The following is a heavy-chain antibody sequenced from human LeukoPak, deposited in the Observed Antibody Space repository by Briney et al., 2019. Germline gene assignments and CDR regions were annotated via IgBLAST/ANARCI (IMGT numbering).Heavy chain of an antibody. V-gene: IGHV4-39*01. CDR2: IYYSGST. Sequence: PSETLSLTCTVSGGSISSSSYYWGWNRQPPGKGLEWIGSIYYSGSTYYNPSLKSRVTISVDTSKNQFSLKLSSVTAADTAVYYCARHLIAGTLYYYYMDVWGKGTTVTVSS. CDR1: GGSISSSSYY. CDR3: ARHLIAGTLYYYYMDV. D-gene: IGHD6-13*01. J-gene: IGHJ6*03.